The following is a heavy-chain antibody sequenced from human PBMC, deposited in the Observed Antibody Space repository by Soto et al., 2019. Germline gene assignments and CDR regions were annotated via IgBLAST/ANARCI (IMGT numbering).Heavy chain of an antibody. Sequence: PGESLKISCQGSGHNFFAYWIVWVRQVPGKGLEWMGMIYPDDSNTIYSPSFEGQVTLSADLSNNSAYLQMNSLRAEDTAVYYCAKDPTSYDSSAQFDSWGQGTLVTVSS. V-gene: IGHV5-51*01. D-gene: IGHD3-22*01. J-gene: IGHJ4*02. CDR2: IYPDDSNT. CDR1: GHNFFAYW. CDR3: AKDPTSYDSSAQFDS.